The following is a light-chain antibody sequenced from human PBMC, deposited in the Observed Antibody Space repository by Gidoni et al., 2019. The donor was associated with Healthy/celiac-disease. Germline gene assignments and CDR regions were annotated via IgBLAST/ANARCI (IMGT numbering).Light chain of an antibody. V-gene: IGKV4-1*01. CDR3: QPYYSTPLT. CDR1: QSVLYSSNNKND. Sequence: DIVMTQSPDSLAVSLGERATINCKSSQSVLYSSNNKNDLAWYQQKPGQPPKLLLYCASTRESGVPDRFSGSGSGTDFTLTISSLQAEDVAVYYCQPYYSTPLTFGGGTKVEIK. J-gene: IGKJ4*01. CDR2: CAS.